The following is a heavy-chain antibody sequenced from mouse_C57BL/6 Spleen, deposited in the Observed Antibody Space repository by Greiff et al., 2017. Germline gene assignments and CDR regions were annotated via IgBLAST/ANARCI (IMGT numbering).Heavy chain of an antibody. V-gene: IGHV5-4*01. J-gene: IGHJ3*01. D-gene: IGHD1-1*01. CDR3: ARDRATVEWCAY. CDR1: GFTFSSYA. CDR2: ISDGGSYT. Sequence: EVQRVEPGGGLVKPGGSLKLSCAASGFTFSSYAMSWVRQTPEKRLEWVATISDGGSYTYYPDNVKGRFTISRDNAKNNLYLQMSHLKSEDTAMYYCARDRATVEWCAYWGRETRVTVSA.